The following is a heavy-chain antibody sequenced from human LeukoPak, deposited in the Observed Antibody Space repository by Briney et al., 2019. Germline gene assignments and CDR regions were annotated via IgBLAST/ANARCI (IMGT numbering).Heavy chain of an antibody. D-gene: IGHD3-22*01. Sequence: GGSLRLSCAVSGITLTNYGMSWVRQAPGKGLEWVAGISDSGGSTNYADSVKGRFTISRDNPKNTLYLQMNSLRAEDTAVYFCAKRGVVIRVILVGFHKEAYYFDSWGQGALVTVS. CDR1: GITLTNYG. CDR3: AKRGVVIRVILVGFHKEAYYFDS. CDR2: ISDSGGST. V-gene: IGHV3-23*01. J-gene: IGHJ4*02.